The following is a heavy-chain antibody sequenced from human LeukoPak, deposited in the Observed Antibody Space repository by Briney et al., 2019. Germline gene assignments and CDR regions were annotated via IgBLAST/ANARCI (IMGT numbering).Heavy chain of an antibody. D-gene: IGHD6-13*01. Sequence: SETLSLTCAVYGGSFSGYYWSWIRQPPGKGPEWIGEINHSGSTNYNPSLKSRVTISVDTSKNQFSLKLSSVTAADTAVYYCARAINIAAPGPGYWGQGTLVTVSS. V-gene: IGHV4-34*01. CDR1: GGSFSGYY. J-gene: IGHJ4*02. CDR3: ARAINIAAPGPGY. CDR2: INHSGST.